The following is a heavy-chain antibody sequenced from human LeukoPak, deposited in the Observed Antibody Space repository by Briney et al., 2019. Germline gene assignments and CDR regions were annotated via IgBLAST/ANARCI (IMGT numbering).Heavy chain of an antibody. D-gene: IGHD6-25*01. J-gene: IGHJ5*02. CDR3: ARQSTIAAARIDP. V-gene: IGHV4-39*01. CDR1: GGSISDSNYY. Sequence: SETPSLTCTVSGGSISDSNYYWGWIRQPPGRGLEWIGNIYYSGSAYYSPSLKSRVTVSVDTSKNQFSLKLNSVTAADTAVYYCARQSTIAAARIDPWGQGTLVTVSS. CDR2: IYYSGSA.